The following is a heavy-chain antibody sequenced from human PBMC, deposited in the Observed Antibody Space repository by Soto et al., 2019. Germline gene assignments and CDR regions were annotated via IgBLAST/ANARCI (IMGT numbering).Heavy chain of an antibody. Sequence: EVQLVESGGGLVKPGGSLRLSCAASGFTFSSYSMNWVRQAPGKGLEWVSSISSSSSYIYYADSVKGRFTISRDNAKNSLYLQMKSLRAEDTAVYYCAREGMVRGVIIRGDYYYYGMDVWGQGTTVTVSS. CDR1: GFTFSSYS. CDR3: AREGMVRGVIIRGDYYYYGMDV. CDR2: ISSSSSYI. D-gene: IGHD3-10*01. V-gene: IGHV3-21*01. J-gene: IGHJ6*02.